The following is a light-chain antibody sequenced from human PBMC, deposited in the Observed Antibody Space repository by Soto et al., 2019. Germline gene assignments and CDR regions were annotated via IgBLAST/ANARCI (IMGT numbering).Light chain of an antibody. Sequence: DIQMTQSPYSLSASVGDRVTITCRASQSISSYLNWYQQKPGKAPKLLIYAASSLQSGVPSRFSGSGSGTDFTLTISRLQPEDFATYDCQQSYSTPLTFGGGTKVELK. J-gene: IGKJ4*01. CDR3: QQSYSTPLT. V-gene: IGKV1-39*01. CDR1: QSISSY. CDR2: AAS.